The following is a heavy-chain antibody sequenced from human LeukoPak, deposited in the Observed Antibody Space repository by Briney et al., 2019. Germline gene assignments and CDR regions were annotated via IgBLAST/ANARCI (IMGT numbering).Heavy chain of an antibody. Sequence: PGGSLRLSCAASGFTFSSYGMRWVRQAPGKGLEWVAVIWYDGSNKYYADSVKGRFTISRDNSKNTLYLQMNSLRAEDTAVYYCARGKTYDFWSGDPYYFDYWGQGTLVTVSS. CDR1: GFTFSSYG. CDR3: ARGKTYDFWSGDPYYFDY. D-gene: IGHD3-3*01. J-gene: IGHJ4*02. V-gene: IGHV3-33*01. CDR2: IWYDGSNK.